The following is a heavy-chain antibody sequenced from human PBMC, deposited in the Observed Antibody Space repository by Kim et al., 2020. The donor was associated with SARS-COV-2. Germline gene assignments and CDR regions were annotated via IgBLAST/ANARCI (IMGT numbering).Heavy chain of an antibody. D-gene: IGHD6-6*01. Sequence: GESLKISCKGSGYSFTSYWIGWVRQMPGKGLEWMGIIYPGDSDTRYSPSFQGQVTISADKSISTAYLQWSSLKASDTAMYYCARYHAPHSIAPSYYFDYWGQGTLVTVSS. V-gene: IGHV5-51*01. CDR3: ARYHAPHSIAPSYYFDY. CDR1: GYSFTSYW. J-gene: IGHJ4*02. CDR2: IYPGDSDT.